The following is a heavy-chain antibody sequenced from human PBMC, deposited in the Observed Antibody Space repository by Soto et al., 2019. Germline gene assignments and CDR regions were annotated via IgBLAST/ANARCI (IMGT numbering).Heavy chain of an antibody. CDR3: AREGKLGRWLLPLDF. Sequence: QVQLQVSGPGLVKPSETMSLTCTVSADSISAYSWSWVRQTPGKGLEWIGNIHYNGNTKYNPSLKSRVTMSLDTSTNQFSLRLISVTAADTAKYFCAREGKLGRWLLPLDFWGQGTLVTVSS. V-gene: IGHV4-59*01. CDR1: ADSISAYS. CDR2: IHYNGNT. D-gene: IGHD1-26*01. J-gene: IGHJ4*02.